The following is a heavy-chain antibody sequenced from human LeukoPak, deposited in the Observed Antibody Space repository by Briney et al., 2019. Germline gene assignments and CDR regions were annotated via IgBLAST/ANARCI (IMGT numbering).Heavy chain of an antibody. CDR1: GVSISNYF. V-gene: IGHV4-4*07. J-gene: IGHJ4*02. CDR3: ARGQGHCSGGTCSSKWVDY. CDR2: IYTSGTT. Sequence: SETLSLTCTVSGVSISNYFWSWIRQPAGKGLEWIGRIYTSGTTNYNPSLKSRVTMSVDTSKNQFSLRLRSVTAADTAVYYCARGQGHCSGGTCSSKWVDYWGQGTLVTVSS. D-gene: IGHD2-15*01.